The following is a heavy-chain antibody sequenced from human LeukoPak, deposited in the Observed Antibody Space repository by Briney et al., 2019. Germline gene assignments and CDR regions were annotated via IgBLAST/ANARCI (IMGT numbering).Heavy chain of an antibody. Sequence: GGSLRLSCAASGFTFSSYAMSWVRQAPGKGLEWVSAISGSGGSTYYADSVKGRFTISRDNSKNTLYLQMNSLRAEDTAVYYCAKDRDYYDSSGEFDYWSQGTLVTVSS. J-gene: IGHJ4*02. CDR1: GFTFSSYA. CDR3: AKDRDYYDSSGEFDY. D-gene: IGHD3-22*01. CDR2: ISGSGGST. V-gene: IGHV3-23*01.